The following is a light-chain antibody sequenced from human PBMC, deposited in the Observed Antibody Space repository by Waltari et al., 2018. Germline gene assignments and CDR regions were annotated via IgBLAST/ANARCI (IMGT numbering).Light chain of an antibody. CDR1: SSDFAVFNY. CDR3: SSYTSTWV. Sequence: QSALTQSASVSGSPGQSITISCTGTSSDFAVFNYVPWYQQPPGKAPQLMIYDVSKRPSGVSNRFSGSKSGNTASLTISGLQAEDEADYYCSSYTSTWVFGGGTKLTVL. V-gene: IGLV2-14*01. CDR2: DVS. J-gene: IGLJ3*02.